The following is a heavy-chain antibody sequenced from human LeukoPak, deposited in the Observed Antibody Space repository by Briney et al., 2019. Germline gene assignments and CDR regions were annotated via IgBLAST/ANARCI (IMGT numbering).Heavy chain of an antibody. J-gene: IGHJ4*02. CDR2: IHSGGNT. D-gene: IGHD2-15*01. V-gene: IGHV3-53*01. CDR3: TRDLNSGGSC. CDR1: GFTVNTSY. Sequence: PGGSLRLSCAASGFTVNTSYMSWVRQAPGKGLERVSVIHSGGNTYYADSLKGRFTISRDNSKNTLYLQMNSLRAEDTAFYYCTRDLNSGGSCWGQGTLVTVSS.